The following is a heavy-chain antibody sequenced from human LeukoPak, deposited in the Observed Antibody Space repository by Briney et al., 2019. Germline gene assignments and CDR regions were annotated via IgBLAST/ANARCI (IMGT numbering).Heavy chain of an antibody. CDR2: ISGSGGSS. CDR3: AKEEREAAGRDFEY. V-gene: IGHV3-23*01. J-gene: IGHJ4*02. Sequence: GGSLRLSCAASGFTFSSYWMSWVRQAPGKGLEWVSAISGSGGSSYYADSVKGRFTISRDNSKSTLDLQMNSLRAEDTAVYYCAKEEREAAGRDFEYWGQGTLVTVSS. CDR1: GFTFSSYW. D-gene: IGHD6-13*01.